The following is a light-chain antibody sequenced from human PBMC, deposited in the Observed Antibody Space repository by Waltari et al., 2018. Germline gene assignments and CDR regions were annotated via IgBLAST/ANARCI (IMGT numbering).Light chain of an antibody. J-gene: IGLJ2*01. Sequence: QSALTQPPSASASPGQSARIPCTGASSAVGAFNSVSWYQHPPDQAPKLLIYEVNKRPSGVPNRFSGSKSGYTASLTVSGLQAEDEAFYYCSSFVRGNNLLFGGGTRLTVL. V-gene: IGLV2-8*01. CDR2: EVN. CDR1: SSAVGAFNS. CDR3: SSFVRGNNLL.